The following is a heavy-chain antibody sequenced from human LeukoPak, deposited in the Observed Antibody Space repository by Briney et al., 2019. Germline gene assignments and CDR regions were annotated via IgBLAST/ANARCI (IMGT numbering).Heavy chain of an antibody. D-gene: IGHD2-2*02. V-gene: IGHV4-30-2*01. CDR1: GGSISSGGYS. J-gene: IGHJ5*02. CDR2: IYRSGST. CDR3: ARVPRYCSSTSCYIWFDL. Sequence: SQTLSLTCAVSGGSISSGGYSWSWIRQPPGKGLEWIGYIYRSGSTYYNPSLKSRVTISVDRSKNQFSLKLSSVTAADTAVYYCARVPRYCSSTSCYIWFDLWGQGTLVTVSS.